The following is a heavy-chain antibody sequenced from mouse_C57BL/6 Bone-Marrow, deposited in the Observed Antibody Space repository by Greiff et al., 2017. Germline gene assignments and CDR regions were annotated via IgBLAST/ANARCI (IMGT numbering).Heavy chain of an antibody. J-gene: IGHJ1*03. D-gene: IGHD1-1*01. Sequence: QVQLKQPGAELVKPGASVKLSCKASGYTFTSYWMQWVKQRPGQGLEWIGEIDPSDSYTNYNQKFKGKATLTVDKSSSTAYMQLSSLTSEDSAVFYCARGYYGSSSWYFDVWGTGTTVTVSS. CDR1: GYTFTSYW. CDR2: IDPSDSYT. V-gene: IGHV1-50*01. CDR3: ARGYYGSSSWYFDV.